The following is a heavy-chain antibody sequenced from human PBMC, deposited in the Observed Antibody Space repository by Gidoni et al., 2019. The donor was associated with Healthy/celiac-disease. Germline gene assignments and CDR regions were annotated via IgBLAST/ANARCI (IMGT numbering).Heavy chain of an antibody. CDR2: SRCSGGST. CDR3: AIDIVVVPAAIKGGGPDY. Sequence: EVQLLESGGGLVQPGGSLRLSCAASGFNFSSYALSWVRQAPGMGLEWFSSSRCSGGSTYYADSVKGRFTISRDNSKNTLYLQMNSLRAEDTALYYCAIDIVVVPAAIKGGGPDYWGQGTLVTVSS. D-gene: IGHD2-2*02. CDR1: GFNFSSYA. J-gene: IGHJ4*02. V-gene: IGHV3-23*01.